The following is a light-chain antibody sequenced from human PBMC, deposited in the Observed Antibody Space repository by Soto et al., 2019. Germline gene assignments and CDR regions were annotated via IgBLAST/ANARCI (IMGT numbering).Light chain of an antibody. CDR1: SSDIGAYDY. Sequence: QSVLTQPASVSGSPGQSITISCTGTSSDIGAYDYVSWFQQHPGKAPKLMISEVNNRPSGVSNRFSGSKSGNTAYLTISGLQAADEADYYCSLYTSENAYVFGTGTKVTVL. J-gene: IGLJ1*01. CDR3: SLYTSENAYV. CDR2: EVN. V-gene: IGLV2-14*01.